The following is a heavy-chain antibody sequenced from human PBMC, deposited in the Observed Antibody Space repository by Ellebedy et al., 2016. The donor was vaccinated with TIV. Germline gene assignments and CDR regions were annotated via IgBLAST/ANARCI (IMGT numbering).Heavy chain of an antibody. D-gene: IGHD2-15*01. Sequence: GGSLRLSCGASGFTFNTNWMGWVRQAPGKGLKWLANIKPDGSEKYYVDSVKGRFTVSRDNAKNSLYLQMDSLRADDTAVYFCARGFATEDWGLGTLVTVSS. CDR2: IKPDGSEK. J-gene: IGHJ4*02. CDR1: GFTFNTNW. V-gene: IGHV3-7*01. CDR3: ARGFATED.